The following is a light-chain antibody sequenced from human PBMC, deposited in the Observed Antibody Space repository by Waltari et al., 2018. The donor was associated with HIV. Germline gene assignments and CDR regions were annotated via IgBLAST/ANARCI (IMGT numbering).Light chain of an antibody. CDR1: SSHIGAGYD. CDR2: GNS. CDR3: QSYDSSLSGHVV. V-gene: IGLV1-40*01. Sequence: QSVLTQPPSVSGAPGQRVTISCPGSSSHIGAGYDVHWYQQLPGTAPKLLISGNSNRPSGVPDRFSGSKSGTSASLAITGLQAEDEADYYCQSYDSSLSGHVVFGGGTKLTVL. J-gene: IGLJ2*01.